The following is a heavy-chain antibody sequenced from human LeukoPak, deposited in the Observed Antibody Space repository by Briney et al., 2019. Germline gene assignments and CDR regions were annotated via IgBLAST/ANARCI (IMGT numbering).Heavy chain of an antibody. CDR2: IYCSGST. J-gene: IGHJ4*02. CDR1: GGSISSGGYY. Sequence: PSETLSLTCTVSGGSISSGGYYWSWIRQHPGKGLEWIGYIYCSGSTYYNPSLKSRVTISVDKSKNQFSLKLSSVTAADTAVYYCARVVPAATFDYWGQGTLVTVSS. D-gene: IGHD2-2*01. CDR3: ARVVPAATFDY. V-gene: IGHV4-31*03.